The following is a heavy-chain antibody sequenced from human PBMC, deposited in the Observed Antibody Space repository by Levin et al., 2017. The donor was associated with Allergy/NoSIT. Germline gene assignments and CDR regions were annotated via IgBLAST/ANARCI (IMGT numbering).Heavy chain of an antibody. Sequence: GESLKISCKGSGYSFTSYWIGWVRQMPGKGLEWMGIIYPGDSDTRYSPSFQGQVTISADKSISTAYLQWSSLKASDTAMYYCARPYDSSGYYYGDAFDSWGQGTMVTVSS. J-gene: IGHJ3*02. D-gene: IGHD3-22*01. CDR3: ARPYDSSGYYYGDAFDS. CDR2: IYPGDSDT. CDR1: GYSFTSYW. V-gene: IGHV5-51*01.